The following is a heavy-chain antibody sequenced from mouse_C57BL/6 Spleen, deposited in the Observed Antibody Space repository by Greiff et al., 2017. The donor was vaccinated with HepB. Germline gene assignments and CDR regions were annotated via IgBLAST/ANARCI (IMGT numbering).Heavy chain of an antibody. D-gene: IGHD1-1*01. V-gene: IGHV1-55*01. CDR2: IYPGSGST. CDR1: GYTFTSYW. CDR3: AREENYYGSSYHFDY. J-gene: IGHJ2*01. Sequence: VQLQQPGAELVKPGASVKMSCKASGYTFTSYWITWVKQRPGQGLEWIGDIYPGSGSTNYNEKFKSKATLTVDTSSSTAYMQLSSLTSEDSAVYYCAREENYYGSSYHFDYWGQGTTLTVSS.